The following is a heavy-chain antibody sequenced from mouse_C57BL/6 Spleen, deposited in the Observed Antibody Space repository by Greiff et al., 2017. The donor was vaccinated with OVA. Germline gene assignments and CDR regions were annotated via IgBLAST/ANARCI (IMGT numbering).Heavy chain of an antibody. CDR3: VRHEGELSQAWFAY. Sequence: EVQRVESGGGLVQPKGSLKLSCAASGFSFNTYAMNWVRQAPGKGLEWVARIRSKSNNYATYYADSVKDRFTISRDDSESMLYLQMNNLKTEDTAMYYCVRHEGELSQAWFAYWGQGTLVTVSA. V-gene: IGHV10-1*01. J-gene: IGHJ3*01. CDR2: IRSKSNNYAT. D-gene: IGHD1-1*02. CDR1: GFSFNTYA.